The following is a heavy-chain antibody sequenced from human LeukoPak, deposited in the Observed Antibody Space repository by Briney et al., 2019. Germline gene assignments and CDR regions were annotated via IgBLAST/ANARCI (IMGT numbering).Heavy chain of an antibody. CDR2: ISGSGADI. CDR1: GFTFSDAY. Sequence: PGGSLRLSCAASGFTFSDAYMSWLRQAPGKGLECLSYISGSGADINYVDSVKGRFTISRDNTKNSLYLQLDNLRVEDTAVYYCARYARVFDYWGQGTLVTVSS. J-gene: IGHJ4*02. CDR3: ARYARVFDY. V-gene: IGHV3-11*01.